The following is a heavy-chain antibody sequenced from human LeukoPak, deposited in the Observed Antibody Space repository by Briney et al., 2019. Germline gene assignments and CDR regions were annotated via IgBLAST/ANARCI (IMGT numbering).Heavy chain of an antibody. D-gene: IGHD4-17*01. CDR1: GFTFSSYS. CDR3: ASRETTVTTSDAFDI. V-gene: IGHV3-21*01. J-gene: IGHJ3*02. Sequence: PGGSLRLSCAASGFTFSSYSMNWVRQAPGKGLEWVSSISSSSSYIYYADSVKGRFTISRDNAKNSLYLQMNSPRAEDTAVYYCASRETTVTTSDAFDIWGQGTMVTVSS. CDR2: ISSSSSYI.